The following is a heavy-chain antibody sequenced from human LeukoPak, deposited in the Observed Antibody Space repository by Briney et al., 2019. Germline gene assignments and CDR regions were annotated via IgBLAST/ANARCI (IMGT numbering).Heavy chain of an antibody. Sequence: GGSLRLSCAASGFTFSSYWMSWVRQAPGKRLEWVANIKQDGSEKYYVDSVKGRFTISRDNAKNSLYLQMNSLRAEDTAVYYCARALEVLRYFDWLFPFDYWGQGTLVTVSS. CDR2: IKQDGSEK. D-gene: IGHD3-9*01. V-gene: IGHV3-7*01. CDR1: GFTFSSYW. J-gene: IGHJ4*02. CDR3: ARALEVLRYFDWLFPFDY.